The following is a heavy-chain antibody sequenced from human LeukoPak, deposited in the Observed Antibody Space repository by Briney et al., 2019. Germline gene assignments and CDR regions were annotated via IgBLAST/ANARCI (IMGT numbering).Heavy chain of an antibody. Sequence: ASVKVSCKASGYTFTYRYLHWVRQAPGQRLEWMGWINAGNGNTKYSQKFQGRVTITRDTSASTAYMELSSLRSEDTAVYYCARSYGDSVDYWGQGTLVTVSS. CDR2: INAGNGNT. CDR3: ARSYGDSVDY. D-gene: IGHD4-17*01. J-gene: IGHJ4*02. V-gene: IGHV1-3*01. CDR1: GYTFTYRY.